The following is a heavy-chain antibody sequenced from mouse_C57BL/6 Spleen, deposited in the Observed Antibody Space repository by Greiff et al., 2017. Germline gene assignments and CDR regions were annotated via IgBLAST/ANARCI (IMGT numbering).Heavy chain of an antibody. V-gene: IGHV1-9*01. CDR2: IVPGSGST. CDR3: ARGTTVVATGDAMDY. Sequence: QVQLQQSGAELMKPGASVKLSCKATGYTFTGYWIEWVKQRPGHGLEWIGEIVPGSGSTNYNEKFKGKATFTADTSSNTAYMQVSSLTTEDSALYYCARGTTVVATGDAMDYWGQGTSVTVSS. CDR1: GYTFTGYW. D-gene: IGHD1-1*01. J-gene: IGHJ4*01.